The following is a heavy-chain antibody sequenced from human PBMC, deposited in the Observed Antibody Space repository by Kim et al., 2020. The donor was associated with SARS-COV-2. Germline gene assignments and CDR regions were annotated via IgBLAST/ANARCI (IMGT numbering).Heavy chain of an antibody. V-gene: IGHV3-23*03. CDR3: AKDRVLGSSGWSKLFDY. CDR1: GFTFSSYA. D-gene: IGHD6-19*01. Sequence: GGSLRLSCAASGFTFSSYAMSWVRQAPGKGLEWVSVIYSGGSSTYYADSVKGRFTISRDNSKNTLYLQMNSLRAEDTAVYYCAKDRVLGSSGWSKLFDYWGQGTLVTVSS. J-gene: IGHJ4*02. CDR2: IYSGGSST.